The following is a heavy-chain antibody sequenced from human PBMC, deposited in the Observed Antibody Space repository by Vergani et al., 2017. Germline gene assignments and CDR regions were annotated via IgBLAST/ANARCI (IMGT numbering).Heavy chain of an antibody. Sequence: QVRLEESGPGVVKPSQTLSLTCAVSGGSISSGDHCWTWIRQRPGKGLEWIGYIFYSGTTYDNPSLRSRLTISVDTSQNQFSLKLRSVTAADTAVYYCARVDTXVPATSHFYYMDVWGKGTTVVGSS. D-gene: IGHD6-25*01. V-gene: IGHV4-31*04. CDR1: GGSISSGDHC. CDR3: ARVDTXVPATSHFYYMDV. CDR2: IFYSGTT. J-gene: IGHJ6*03.